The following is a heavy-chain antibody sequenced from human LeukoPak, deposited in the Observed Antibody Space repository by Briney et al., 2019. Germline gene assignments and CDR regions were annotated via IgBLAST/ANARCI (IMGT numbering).Heavy chain of an antibody. J-gene: IGHJ4*02. CDR3: TTAPECGGDCYFY. Sequence: GGSLRLSCAASAFTFSDYFMTWIRQAPGKGLEWVGRIKSRTDGGTTDYAAPVKGRFTISRDDSKNTVYLQMESLKTEDSAVYYCTTAPECGGDCYFYWGQGTLVTVSS. V-gene: IGHV3-15*01. CDR1: AFTFSDYF. CDR2: IKSRTDGGTT. D-gene: IGHD2-21*02.